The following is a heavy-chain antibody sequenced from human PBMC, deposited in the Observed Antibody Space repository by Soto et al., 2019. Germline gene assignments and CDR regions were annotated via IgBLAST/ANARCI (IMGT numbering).Heavy chain of an antibody. J-gene: IGHJ4*02. D-gene: IGHD3-3*01. CDR1: GFTFSNAW. CDR3: TTDVLSIFGVVRYDFDY. CDR2: IKSKTDGGTT. V-gene: IGHV3-15*01. Sequence: PGGSLRLSCAASGFTFSNAWMSWVRQAPGKGLEWVGRIKSKTDGGTTDYAAPVKGRFTISRDDSKNTLYLQMNSLKTEDTAVYYCTTDVLSIFGVVRYDFDYWGQGTLVTVSS.